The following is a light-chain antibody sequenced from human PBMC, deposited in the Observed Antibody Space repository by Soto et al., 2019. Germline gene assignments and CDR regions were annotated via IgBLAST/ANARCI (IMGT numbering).Light chain of an antibody. CDR3: QQYGSSPYT. V-gene: IGKV3D-20*01. CDR1: QSVSSSY. CDR2: DAS. Sequence: EIVLTQSPATLSLSPGERATLSCGVSQSVSSSYLAWYQQKPGLAPRLLIYDASSRATRIPDRFSGSGSGTDFTLTISRLEPEDFAVYYCQQYGSSPYTFGQGTKLEIK. J-gene: IGKJ2*01.